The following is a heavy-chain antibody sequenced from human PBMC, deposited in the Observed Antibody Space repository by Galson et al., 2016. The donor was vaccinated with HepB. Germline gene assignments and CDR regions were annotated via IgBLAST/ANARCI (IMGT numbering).Heavy chain of an antibody. V-gene: IGHV3-21*06. CDR3: ARWSRGTGSSLDF. D-gene: IGHD3-10*01. CDR2: IRSSSLYI. J-gene: IGHJ4*02. Sequence: SLRLSCAASGFNFSTFTVNWVRQVPGKGLEWVSSIRSSSLYIYYADSLRGRFTVSRDNSKNSLFLQMNSLGAEDTAIYYCARWSRGTGSSLDFWGQGTLVTVSS. CDR1: GFNFSTFT.